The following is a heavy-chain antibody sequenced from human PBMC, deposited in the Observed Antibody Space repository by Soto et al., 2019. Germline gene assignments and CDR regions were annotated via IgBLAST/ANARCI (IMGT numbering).Heavy chain of an antibody. CDR2: IKPDGSEK. CDR3: ARGDYYDTSGPFSDAFDI. CDR1: GFTSSTYW. J-gene: IGHJ3*02. Sequence: GGSLRLSCRASGFTSSTYWMSWVRQAPGKGLEWVANIKPDGSEKWYMDSVKGRFTISRDNAKNSLYLQMISMRAEDTAVYYCARGDYYDTSGPFSDAFDIWGQGTMVTVSS. V-gene: IGHV3-7*04. D-gene: IGHD3-22*01.